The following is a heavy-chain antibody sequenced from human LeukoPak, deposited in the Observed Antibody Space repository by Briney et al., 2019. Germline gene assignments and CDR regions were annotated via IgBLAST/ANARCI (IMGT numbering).Heavy chain of an antibody. CDR2: IYHSGST. D-gene: IGHD3-22*01. CDR3: ARDRDDSSGNGGDAFDI. V-gene: IGHV4-38-2*02. CDR1: GYSISNGYY. J-gene: IGHJ3*02. Sequence: PSETLSLTCTVSGYSISNGYYWGWIRQPPGKGLEWIGNIYHSGSTYYNPSLKSRVTISVDTSKNQFSLKLSSVTAADTAVYYCARDRDDSSGNGGDAFDIWGQGTMVTVSS.